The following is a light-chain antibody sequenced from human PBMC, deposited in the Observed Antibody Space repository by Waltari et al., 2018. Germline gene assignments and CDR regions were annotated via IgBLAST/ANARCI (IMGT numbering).Light chain of an antibody. J-gene: IGLJ3*02. V-gene: IGLV2-14*01. CDR2: DVS. Sequence: QSALTQPASVSGSPGQSITISCTGTSSDVGGYNYVSWYQQHPGNAPKLMIYDVSKLPSGVSNRFLGSKSGNTASLTISGLQAEDEADYYCSSYTSSSTWVFGGGTKLTVL. CDR3: SSYTSSSTWV. CDR1: SSDVGGYNY.